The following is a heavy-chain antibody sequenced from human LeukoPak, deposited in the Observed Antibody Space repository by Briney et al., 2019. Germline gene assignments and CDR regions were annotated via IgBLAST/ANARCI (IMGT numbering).Heavy chain of an antibody. V-gene: IGHV4-34*01. D-gene: IGHD3-10*01. Sequence: SETLSLTCAVYGGSFSGYYWSWIRQPPGKGLEWIGEINHSGSTNYNPSLKSRVTISVDTSKNQFSLKLSSVTAADTAVYYCARDNYGSGSFNYWGLGTLVTVSS. CDR1: GGSFSGYY. CDR2: INHSGST. CDR3: ARDNYGSGSFNY. J-gene: IGHJ4*02.